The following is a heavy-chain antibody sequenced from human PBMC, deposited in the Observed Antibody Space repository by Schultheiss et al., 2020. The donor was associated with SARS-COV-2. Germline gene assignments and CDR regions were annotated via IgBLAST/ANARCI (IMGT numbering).Heavy chain of an antibody. D-gene: IGHD4-17*01. CDR1: GGSLSRNTYY. Sequence: LETLSLTCTVSGGSLSRNTYYWAWIRQPQGRELEYIGNIYYTGITNYNPSLKSRLSMSVDTSKNQFSLSLSSVTGTDTAVYYCARHRTMTTSYDAFDIWGQGTMVTVSS. CDR2: IYYTGIT. V-gene: IGHV4-39*01. CDR3: ARHRTMTTSYDAFDI. J-gene: IGHJ3*02.